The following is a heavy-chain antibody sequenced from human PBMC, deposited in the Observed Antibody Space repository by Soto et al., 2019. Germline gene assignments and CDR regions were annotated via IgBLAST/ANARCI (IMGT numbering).Heavy chain of an antibody. CDR2: IWYDGSNK. J-gene: IGHJ4*02. CDR1: GFTFSSYG. V-gene: IGHV3-33*06. Sequence: PGGSLRLSCAASGFTFSSYGMHWVRQAPGKGLEWVAVIWYDGSNKYYADSVKGRFTISRDNSKNTLYLQMNSLRAEDTAVYYCAKRSNPFDNCGQGTLVTVSS. CDR3: AKRSNPFDN.